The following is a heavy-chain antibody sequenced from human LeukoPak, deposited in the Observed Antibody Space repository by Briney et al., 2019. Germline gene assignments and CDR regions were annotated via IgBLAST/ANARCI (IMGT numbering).Heavy chain of an antibody. V-gene: IGHV3-48*02. D-gene: IGHD3-9*01. J-gene: IGHJ4*02. CDR2: IRTTAEGAKYA. CDR3: ATDQRYAFDY. Sequence: PGESLRLSCVASGLSISGQWMNWVRQAPGKGWKWISNIRTTAEGAKYAYYADSVKGRVTISRDDGKNTLYLHMNSLRDDDTAVYYCATDQRYAFDYWGQGILVTVSS. CDR1: GLSISGQW.